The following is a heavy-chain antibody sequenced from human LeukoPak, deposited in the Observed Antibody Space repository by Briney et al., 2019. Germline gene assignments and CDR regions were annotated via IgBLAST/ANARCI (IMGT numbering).Heavy chain of an antibody. Sequence: SETLSFTCAVYGGSFSGYYWSWIRQPPGKGLEWIGEINHSGSTNYNPSLKSRVTISVDTSKNQFSLKLSSVTAGDTAVYYCARGRSTVPLYYYYGMDVWGQGTTVTVSS. J-gene: IGHJ6*02. V-gene: IGHV4-34*01. CDR1: GGSFSGYY. CDR3: ARGRSTVPLYYYYGMDV. CDR2: INHSGST. D-gene: IGHD2-2*01.